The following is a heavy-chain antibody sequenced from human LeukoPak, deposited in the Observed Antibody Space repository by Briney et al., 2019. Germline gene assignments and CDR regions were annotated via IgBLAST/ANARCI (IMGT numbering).Heavy chain of an antibody. D-gene: IGHD6-19*01. CDR2: INHSGST. V-gene: IGHV4-34*01. CDR3: ARQSKWLAADY. CDR1: GGSFSGYY. J-gene: IGHJ4*02. Sequence: SETLSLTCAVYGGSFSGYYWSWIRQPPGKGLEWIGEINHSGSTNYNPSLKSRVTISVDTSKNQFSLKLSSVTAADTAVYYCARQSKWLAADYWGQGTLVTVSS.